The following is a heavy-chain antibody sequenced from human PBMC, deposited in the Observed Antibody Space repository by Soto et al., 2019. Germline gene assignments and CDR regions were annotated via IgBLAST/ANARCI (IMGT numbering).Heavy chain of an antibody. D-gene: IGHD3-10*01. CDR2: ISYDGSNK. J-gene: IGHJ4*02. CDR1: GFTFSSYG. V-gene: IGHV3-30*18. CDR3: AKEPNDMVRGGLDY. Sequence: VQLVESGGGVVQPGRSLRLSCAASGFTFSSYGMHWVRQAPGKGLEWVAVISYDGSNKYYADSVKGRFTISRDNSKNTLYLQMNSLRAEDTAVYYCAKEPNDMVRGGLDYWGQGTLVTVSS.